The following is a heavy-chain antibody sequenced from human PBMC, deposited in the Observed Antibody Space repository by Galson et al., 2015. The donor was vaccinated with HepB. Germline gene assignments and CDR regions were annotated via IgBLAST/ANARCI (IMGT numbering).Heavy chain of an antibody. V-gene: IGHV3-33*01. J-gene: IGHJ5*02. CDR2: IWYDGSNK. CDR1: GFTFSSYG. D-gene: IGHD3-22*01. CDR3: ARDRHYYDSSGYYPNWFDP. Sequence: SLRLSCAASGFTFSSYGMHWVRQAPGKGLEWVAVIWYDGSNKYYADSVKGRFTISRDNSKNTLYLQMNSLRAEDKAVYYCARDRHYYDSSGYYPNWFDPWGQGTLVTVSS.